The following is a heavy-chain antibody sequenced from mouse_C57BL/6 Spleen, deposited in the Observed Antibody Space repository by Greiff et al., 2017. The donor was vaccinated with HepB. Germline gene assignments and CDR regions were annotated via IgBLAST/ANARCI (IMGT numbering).Heavy chain of an antibody. V-gene: IGHV2-2*01. J-gene: IGHJ4*01. D-gene: IGHD2-4*01. CDR3: ARKGDYDYLYYAMDY. CDR2: IWSGGST. CDR1: GFSLTSYG. Sequence: QVQLQQSGPGLVQPSQSLSITCTVSGFSLTSYGVHWVRQSPGKGLEWLGVIWSGGSTAYNAAFISRLSISKDNSKSQVFFKMNSLQADDTAIYYCARKGDYDYLYYAMDYWGQGTSVTVAS.